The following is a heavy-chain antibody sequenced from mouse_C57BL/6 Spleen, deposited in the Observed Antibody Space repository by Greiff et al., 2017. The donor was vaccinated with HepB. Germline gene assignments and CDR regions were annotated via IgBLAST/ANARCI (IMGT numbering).Heavy chain of an antibody. CDR2: IDPENGDT. D-gene: IGHD2-2*01. V-gene: IGHV14-4*01. CDR1: GFNIKDDY. CDR3: TTRGLNAMDY. Sequence: VQLQQSGAELVRPGASVKLSCTASGFNIKDDYMHWVKQRPEQGLEWIGWIDPENGDTEYASKFQGKATITADTSSNTAYLQLSSLTSEDTAVYYCTTRGLNAMDYWGQGTSVTVSS. J-gene: IGHJ4*01.